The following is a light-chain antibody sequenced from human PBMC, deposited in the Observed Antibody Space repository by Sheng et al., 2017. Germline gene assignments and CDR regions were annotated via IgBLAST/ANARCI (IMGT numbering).Light chain of an antibody. CDR1: QSVSRY. CDR3: QHRITWPLS. Sequence: ETVLTQSPATLSLSPGERATLSCRASQSVSRYVAWYQQKPGQSPRLLIYDASTRATGIPSRFSGSGSGTDFTLTISSLEPEDFAVYYCQHRITWPLSFGGGTKVEIK. J-gene: IGKJ4*01. V-gene: IGKV3-11*01. CDR2: DAS.